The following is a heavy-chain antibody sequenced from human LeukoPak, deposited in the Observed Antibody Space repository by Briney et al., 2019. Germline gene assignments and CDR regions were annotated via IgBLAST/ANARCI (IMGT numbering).Heavy chain of an antibody. D-gene: IGHD3-16*02. V-gene: IGHV1-3*03. J-gene: IGHJ4*02. Sequence: GASVKVSCKASGHTFSRSYMHWVRQAPGQRLEWMGWINAGNGNTKYSQEFQGRVTITRDTSASTAYMELSSLRSEDMAVYYCARGGRIMITFGGVIAPRGAFDYWGQGTLVTVSS. CDR3: ARGGRIMITFGGVIAPRGAFDY. CDR1: GHTFSRSY. CDR2: INAGNGNT.